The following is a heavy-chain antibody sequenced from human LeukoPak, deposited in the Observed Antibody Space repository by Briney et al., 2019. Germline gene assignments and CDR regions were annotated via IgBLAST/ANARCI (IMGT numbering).Heavy chain of an antibody. CDR2: MSPNSGDT. V-gene: IGHV1-8*01. J-gene: IGHJ6*02. CDR1: GYTFTSYD. CDR3: ARGAEVGTIFINYGMDV. D-gene: IGHD5-12*01. Sequence: ASVKVSCKASGYTFTSYDFNWVRQATGQRPEWMGWMSPNSGDTGYAQKFQGRVTITRDTSASTDYMELSSLRSEDTAVYYCARGAEVGTIFINYGMDVWGQGTTVTVSS.